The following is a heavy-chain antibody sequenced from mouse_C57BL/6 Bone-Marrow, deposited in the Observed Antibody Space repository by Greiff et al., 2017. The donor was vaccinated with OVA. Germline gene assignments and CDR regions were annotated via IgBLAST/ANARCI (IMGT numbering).Heavy chain of an antibody. Sequence: QVQLKQSGPGLLQPSQSLSITCTVSGFSLTSYGVHWVRQSPGKGLEWLGVIWRGGSTDYNAAFMSRLSITKDNSKSQVFFKMNSLQADDTAIYYCATYGSSYDYAMDYWGQGTSVTVSS. CDR3: ATYGSSYDYAMDY. CDR1: GFSLTSYG. V-gene: IGHV2-5*01. J-gene: IGHJ4*01. D-gene: IGHD1-1*01. CDR2: IWRGGST.